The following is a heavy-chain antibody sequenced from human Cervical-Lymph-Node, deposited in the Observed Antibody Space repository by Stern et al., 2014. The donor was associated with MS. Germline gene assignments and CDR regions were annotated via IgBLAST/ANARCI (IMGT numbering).Heavy chain of an antibody. D-gene: IGHD3-10*01. CDR3: ARERSIHYPAFAP. V-gene: IGHV1-69*01. CDR2: IVPMFANA. CDR1: GGSFKSYA. Sequence: QVQLVESGAEVKKPGSSVRVSCKASGGSFKSYAFNWLRQAPGQGLEWIGDIVPMFANANYAQKFQGRVTVTADEATNTVYMELSFLTSEDTAVYYCARERSIHYPAFAPWGQGTLVTVSS. J-gene: IGHJ5*02.